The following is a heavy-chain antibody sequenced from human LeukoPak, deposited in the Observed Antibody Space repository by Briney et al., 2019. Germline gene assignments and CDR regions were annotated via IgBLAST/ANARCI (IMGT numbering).Heavy chain of an antibody. J-gene: IGHJ3*02. D-gene: IGHD2-2*01. V-gene: IGHV3-30-3*01. Sequence: PGGSLRLSCAASGFTFSSYAMHWVRQAPGKGLEWVAVISYDGSNKYYADSVKGRFTISRDNSKNTLYLQMNSLRAEDTAVYYCARDGKPAAHRGAFDIWGQGTMVTVSS. CDR3: ARDGKPAAHRGAFDI. CDR2: ISYDGSNK. CDR1: GFTFSSYA.